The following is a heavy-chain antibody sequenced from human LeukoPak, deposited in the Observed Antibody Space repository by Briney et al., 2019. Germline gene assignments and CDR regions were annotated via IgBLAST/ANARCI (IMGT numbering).Heavy chain of an antibody. CDR2: ISGSGGST. D-gene: IGHD3-22*01. V-gene: IGHV3-23*01. CDR1: GFTFSSYA. Sequence: PGGSLRLSCAASGFTFSSYAMSWVRQAPGKGLEWVSAISGSGGSTYYADSVKCRFTISRDNSKNTLYLQMNSLRAEDTAVYYCAKEAQQTGRIPRNYYDSSGYYFSWGQGTLVTVSS. J-gene: IGHJ5*02. CDR3: AKEAQQTGRIPRNYYDSSGYYFS.